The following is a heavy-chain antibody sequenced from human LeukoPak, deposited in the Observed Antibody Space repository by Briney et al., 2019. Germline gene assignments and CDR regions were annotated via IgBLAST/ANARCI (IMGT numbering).Heavy chain of an antibody. J-gene: IGHJ4*02. V-gene: IGHV1-69*13. CDR1: GGTFSSYA. D-gene: IGHD5-24*01. CDR2: IIPIFGTA. Sequence: ASVKVSCKASGGTFSSYAISWVRQAPGQGLEWMGGIIPIFGTANYAQKFQGRVTITADESTSTAYMELSSLGSEDTAVYYCARRAEMATIFDYWGQGTLVTVSS. CDR3: ARRAEMATIFDY.